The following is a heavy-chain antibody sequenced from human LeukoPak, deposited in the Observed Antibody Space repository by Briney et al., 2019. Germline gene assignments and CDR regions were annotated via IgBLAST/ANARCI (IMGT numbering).Heavy chain of an antibody. Sequence: GGSLRLSCAASGFTFDDYGMSWVRQAPGKGLEWVSGINWNGGSTGYADSVKGRFTISRDNAKNSLYLQMNSLRAEDTAVYYCARALGYCSSTSCYGDFDYWGQGTLVTVSS. J-gene: IGHJ4*02. CDR2: INWNGGST. CDR3: ARALGYCSSTSCYGDFDY. V-gene: IGHV3-20*04. CDR1: GFTFDDYG. D-gene: IGHD2-2*01.